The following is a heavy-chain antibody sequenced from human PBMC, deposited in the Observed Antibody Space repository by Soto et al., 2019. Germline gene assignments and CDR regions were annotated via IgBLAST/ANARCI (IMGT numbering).Heavy chain of an antibody. CDR3: ARDSSPLGGKGDRYYFDY. V-gene: IGHV1-69*13. CDR1: GGTFSSYA. J-gene: IGHJ4*01. D-gene: IGHD2-15*01. Sequence: SVKVSCKASGGTFSSYAISWVRQAPGQGLEWMGGIIPIFGTANYAQKFQGRVTITADESTSTAYMELSSLRSEDTAVYYCARDSSPLGGKGDRYYFDYWGKGTLVIVSS. CDR2: IIPIFGTA.